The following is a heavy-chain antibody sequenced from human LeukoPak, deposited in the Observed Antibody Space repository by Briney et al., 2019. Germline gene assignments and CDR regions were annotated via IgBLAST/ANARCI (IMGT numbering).Heavy chain of an antibody. Sequence: TGGSLRLSCAASGFSFSNYAVSWVRQAPGKGLEWVSTISGSGDSTHYVDSVKGRFTISRDNSENTLYLQMNSLRAEDTALYYCAKDPMWFGEGDYKYYMDVWGKGTTVTVSS. CDR1: GFSFSNYA. CDR2: ISGSGDST. D-gene: IGHD3-10*01. J-gene: IGHJ6*03. CDR3: AKDPMWFGEGDYKYYMDV. V-gene: IGHV3-23*01.